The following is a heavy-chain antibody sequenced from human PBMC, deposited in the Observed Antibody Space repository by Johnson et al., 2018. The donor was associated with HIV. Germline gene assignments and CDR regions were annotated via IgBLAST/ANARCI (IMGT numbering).Heavy chain of an antibody. Sequence: QVQLVESGGGVVQPGRSLRLSCAASGFTLSHYGMHWVRQAPGKGPEWVALISYDGSNAYYADSVKGRFTVSRDNSKNTLYLQMNGLRAEDTALYYCARDEMQRRYALTAFDIWGQGTMVTVSS. V-gene: IGHV3-30*03. D-gene: IGHD6-25*01. J-gene: IGHJ3*02. CDR1: GFTLSHYG. CDR3: ARDEMQRRYALTAFDI. CDR2: ISYDGSNA.